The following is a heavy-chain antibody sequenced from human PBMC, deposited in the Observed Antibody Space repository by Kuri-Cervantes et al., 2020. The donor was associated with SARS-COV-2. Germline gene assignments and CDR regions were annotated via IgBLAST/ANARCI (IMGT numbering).Heavy chain of an antibody. CDR1: GGSISISSYY. J-gene: IGHJ5*02. CDR2: IYNSGST. V-gene: IGHV4-39*01. Sequence: SETLSLTCTVSGGSISISSYYWGWIRQPPGKGLEWIGSIYNSGSTHYNPSLKSRVTISVDTSKNQFSLTLSSLTAADTAVYYCARRGIVARPGWFNPWGKETLVTVSS. CDR3: ARRGIVARPGWFNP. D-gene: IGHD6-6*01.